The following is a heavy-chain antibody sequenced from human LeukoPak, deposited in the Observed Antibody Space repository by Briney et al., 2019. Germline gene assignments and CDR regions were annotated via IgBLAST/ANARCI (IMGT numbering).Heavy chain of an antibody. D-gene: IGHD3-3*01. J-gene: IGHJ3*02. CDR2: VSDDGVRS. Sequence: GGSLRLSCAASGFTFSSYSMNWVRQAPGKGLEWVSAVSDDGVRSYYAESVRVRFTTSRDNSKNTLYLQMDNLRAEDTAVYYCAKTIFGVTHAFDIWGQGTLVTVSS. CDR3: AKTIFGVTHAFDI. CDR1: GFTFSSYS. V-gene: IGHV3-23*01.